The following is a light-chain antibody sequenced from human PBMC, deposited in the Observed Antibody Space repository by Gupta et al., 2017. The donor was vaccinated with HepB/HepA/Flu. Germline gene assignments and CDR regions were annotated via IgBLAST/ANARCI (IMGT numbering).Light chain of an antibody. Sequence: DIVMTLPPLSLPFTPGSPASIAFRSSQSLLDSDDGNTSLDWYLQKPGQSPQLLIYTLSYRASGVPDKFSGSRSGTDFRLKISRVEAEDVGVYYCMQRREYPQTFGQGTKVEIK. CDR3: MQRREYPQT. V-gene: IGKV2-40*01. CDR2: TLS. J-gene: IGKJ1*01. CDR1: QSLLDSDDGNTS.